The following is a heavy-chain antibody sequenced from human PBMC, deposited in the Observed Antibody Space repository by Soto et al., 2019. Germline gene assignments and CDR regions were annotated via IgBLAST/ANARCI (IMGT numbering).Heavy chain of an antibody. J-gene: IGHJ6*02. CDR1: GSTFTSYY. V-gene: IGHV1-46*01. CDR2: INPSGGST. D-gene: IGHD4-17*01. Sequence: ASVKVSCKASGSTFTSYYMHWVRQAPGQGLEWMGIINPSGGSTSYAQKFQGRVTMTRDTSTSTVYMELSSLRSEDAAVYYCARDRVDGESPGYYYYGMDVWGQGTTVTVSS. CDR3: ARDRVDGESPGYYYYGMDV.